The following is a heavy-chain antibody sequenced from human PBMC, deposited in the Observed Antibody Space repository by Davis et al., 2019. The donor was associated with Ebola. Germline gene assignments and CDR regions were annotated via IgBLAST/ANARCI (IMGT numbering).Heavy chain of an antibody. CDR3: TRQGYYDSSRSFDI. CDR2: IDPRDSYA. D-gene: IGHD3-22*01. V-gene: IGHV5-10-1*01. J-gene: IGHJ2*01. CDR1: GYRFSNYW. Sequence: GESLKISCQGSGYRFSNYWITWVRQMPGRGLEWMGRIDPRDSYASYSPSFQGHVTFSVDRSTSTAYLQWSSLKASDTAMYYCTRQGYYDSSRSFDIWGRGTLVTVSS.